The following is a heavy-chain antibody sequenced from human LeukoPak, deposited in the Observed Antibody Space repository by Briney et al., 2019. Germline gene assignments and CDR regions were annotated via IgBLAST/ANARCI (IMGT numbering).Heavy chain of an antibody. Sequence: PGGSLRLSCAASGFTFSNYWMNWVRQTPGGGLEWVAIIKQDGSEKLYVDSVEGRFTISRDNAKNSLYLQMNSLRVEDTAVYYCMGGAGWSVDYWGQGTLVTVSS. V-gene: IGHV3-7*01. D-gene: IGHD2-15*01. CDR1: GFTFSNYW. CDR2: IKQDGSEK. J-gene: IGHJ4*02. CDR3: MGGAGWSVDY.